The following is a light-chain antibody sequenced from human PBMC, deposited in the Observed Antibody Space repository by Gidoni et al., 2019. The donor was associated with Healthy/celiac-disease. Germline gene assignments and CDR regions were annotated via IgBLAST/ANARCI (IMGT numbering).Light chain of an antibody. CDR1: QSISSY. CDR3: QQSYSTPLT. Sequence: DIQMTQSPSSLSASVGDRVTITCRASQSISSYLNWYQQKPGKAPKLLIYAASSLQSGVPPRFSGSGSGTDFTLTISSLQPEDFATYYCQQSYSTPLTFGGXTKVEIK. CDR2: AAS. J-gene: IGKJ4*01. V-gene: IGKV1-39*01.